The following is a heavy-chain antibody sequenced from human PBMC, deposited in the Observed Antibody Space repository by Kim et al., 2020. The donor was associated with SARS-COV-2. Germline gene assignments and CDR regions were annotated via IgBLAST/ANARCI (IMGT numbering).Heavy chain of an antibody. V-gene: IGHV3-23*03. CDR1: GFSFSKYA. Sequence: GGSLRLSCSASGFSFSKYAMSWVRQAPGKGLEWVSLICRGGTTDYADSVKGRFIISRDNSKNTMFLQMRSLRAEDTAVSYCAKRDIEGTTDRTFLIDLWGQGTPVT. D-gene: IGHD1-26*01. CDR3: AKRDIEGTTDRTFLIDL. CDR2: ICRGGTT. J-gene: IGHJ5*02.